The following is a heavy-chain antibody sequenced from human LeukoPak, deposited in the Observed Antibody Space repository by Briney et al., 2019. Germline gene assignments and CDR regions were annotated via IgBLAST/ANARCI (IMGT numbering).Heavy chain of an antibody. CDR1: GGSVSGYY. J-gene: IGHJ4*02. D-gene: IGHD6-13*01. Sequence: KPSETLSLTCAVYGGSVSGYYRSWIRQPPGKGLEWIGEINHSGSTNYNPSLKSRVTISVDTSKNQFSLKLSSVTAADTAVYYCARLRIAAAGTLLYFDYWGQGTLVTVSS. CDR3: ARLRIAAAGTLLYFDY. V-gene: IGHV4-34*01. CDR2: INHSGST.